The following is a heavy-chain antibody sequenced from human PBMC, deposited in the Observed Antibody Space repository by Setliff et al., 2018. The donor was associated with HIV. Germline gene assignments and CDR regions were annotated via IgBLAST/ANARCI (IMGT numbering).Heavy chain of an antibody. J-gene: IGHJ5*02. Sequence: LSLTCSVSGVSVGSGDYYWHWIRQHPEKALEWIGYIFHSGDTYYNPSLKSRISMSVDTSKNQFSLELTSLTAADTAVYYCARDGRYSFGYNWFDPWGQGTLVTVSS. CDR1: GVSVGSGDYY. D-gene: IGHD5-18*01. CDR2: IFHSGDT. CDR3: ARDGRYSFGYNWFDP. V-gene: IGHV4-31*03.